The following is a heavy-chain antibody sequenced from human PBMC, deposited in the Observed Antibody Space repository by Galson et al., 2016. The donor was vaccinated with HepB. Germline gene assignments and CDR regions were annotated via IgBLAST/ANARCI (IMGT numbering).Heavy chain of an antibody. V-gene: IGHV3-74*01. Sequence: SLRLSCAASGFTFSSYWMHWVRQAPGKGLVWVSRIESDESSTSYADSVKGRFTISRDNAKNTLYLQMFSLRAEDTGVYYCVREAPWSYLFEYWGQGTLVTVFS. J-gene: IGHJ4*02. D-gene: IGHD1-26*01. CDR2: IESDESST. CDR3: VREAPWSYLFEY. CDR1: GFTFSSYW.